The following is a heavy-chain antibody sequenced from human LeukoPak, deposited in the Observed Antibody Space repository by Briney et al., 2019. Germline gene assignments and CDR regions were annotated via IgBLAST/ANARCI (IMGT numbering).Heavy chain of an antibody. CDR1: GGSISSYY. J-gene: IGHJ4*02. D-gene: IGHD3-16*02. V-gene: IGHV4-59*01. Sequence: SETLSLTCTVSGGSISSYYWSWIRQPPGKGLEWIGYIYYSGSTNYNPSLKSRVTISVDTSKNQFSLKLSSVTAADTAVYYCARELSVNSHYFDYWGQGTLVTVSS. CDR3: ARELSVNSHYFDY. CDR2: IYYSGST.